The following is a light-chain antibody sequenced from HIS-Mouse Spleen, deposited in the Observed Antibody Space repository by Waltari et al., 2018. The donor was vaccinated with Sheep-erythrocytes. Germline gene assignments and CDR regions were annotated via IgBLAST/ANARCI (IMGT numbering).Light chain of an antibody. Sequence: QSALTQPSSASGSPGQSVTISCTGTSSDVGGYNYVSWYQQHPGKAPKLMIYEVSKRASGVPDRFSACKAGNTASLAVSGLQAEDEADYYCSSYAGSNNWVFGGGTKLTVL. CDR1: SSDVGGYNY. V-gene: IGLV2-8*01. J-gene: IGLJ3*02. CDR3: SSYAGSNNWV. CDR2: EVS.